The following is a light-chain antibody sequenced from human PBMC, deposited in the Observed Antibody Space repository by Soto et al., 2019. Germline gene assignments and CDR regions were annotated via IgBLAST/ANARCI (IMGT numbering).Light chain of an antibody. CDR1: QGISSY. CDR3: QQLNSYPIT. J-gene: IGKJ5*01. CDR2: AAS. Sequence: DIQFTQSPSFLSASVGDGVTITCRASQGISSYLAWYQQKPGKAPKLLIYAASTLQSGVPSRFSGSGSGTEFTLTISSLQPEDFATYYCQQLNSYPITFGQGTRLEIK. V-gene: IGKV1-9*01.